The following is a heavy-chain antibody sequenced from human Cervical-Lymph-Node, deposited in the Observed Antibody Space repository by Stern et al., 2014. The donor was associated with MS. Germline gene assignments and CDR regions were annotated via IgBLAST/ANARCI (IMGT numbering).Heavy chain of an antibody. Sequence: VQLVQSGSEVKKPGASVKVSCKASEYTSNNYLRHRQRQAPGQRPDWMGMINPSGATNYAQKVQDRVTMTTDASTSTFYMELSRLRSEDTAVYYCAVRYCSGGRCYSVPDVWGQGTTVIVSS. CDR2: INPSGAT. CDR1: EYTSNNYL. CDR3: AVRYCSGGRCYSVPDV. V-gene: IGHV1-46*02. J-gene: IGHJ6*02. D-gene: IGHD2-15*01.